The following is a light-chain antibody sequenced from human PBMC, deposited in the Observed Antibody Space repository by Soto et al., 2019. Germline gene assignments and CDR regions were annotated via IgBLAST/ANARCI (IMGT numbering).Light chain of an antibody. CDR2: DAS. V-gene: IGKV3-11*01. J-gene: IGKJ4*01. CDR1: QSVSSH. CDR3: QQRSDWPPVLT. Sequence: EIVLTQSPSSLSLSPGERATLSCRASQSVSSHLAWFQQQPGQAPKLLIYDASTRDTGIPARFGGSGSGTNFTLTISSLEPEDFAVYYCQQRSDWPPVLTFGGGTKVEIK.